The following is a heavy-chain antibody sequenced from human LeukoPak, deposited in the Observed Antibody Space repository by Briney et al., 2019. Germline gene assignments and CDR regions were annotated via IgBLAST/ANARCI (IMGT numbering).Heavy chain of an antibody. Sequence: SETLSLTCTVSGGSISSYYWSWIRQPPGKGLEWIGYIYYSGSTNYNPSLKSRVTISVDTSKNQFSLKLSSVTAADTAVYYCARVGTMVRGVSSMYYFDYWGQGTLVTVSS. CDR3: ARVGTMVRGVSSMYYFDY. V-gene: IGHV4-59*01. J-gene: IGHJ4*02. D-gene: IGHD3-10*01. CDR1: GGSISSYY. CDR2: IYYSGST.